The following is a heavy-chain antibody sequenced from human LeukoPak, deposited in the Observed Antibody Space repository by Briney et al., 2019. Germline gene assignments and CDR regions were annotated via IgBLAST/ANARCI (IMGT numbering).Heavy chain of an antibody. CDR1: GGSISSSSDY. V-gene: IGHV4-39*07. D-gene: IGHD2-2*01. Sequence: SETLSPTCTVSGGSISSSSDYWGWIRQAPGKGLEWIGSIYYHENTYYNSSLKSRVTISVDTSKNQFSLKVNSVTAADTALYYCARGDCSSTICYSPMDVWGKGTTVTVSS. CDR3: ARGDCSSTICYSPMDV. J-gene: IGHJ6*03. CDR2: IYYHENT.